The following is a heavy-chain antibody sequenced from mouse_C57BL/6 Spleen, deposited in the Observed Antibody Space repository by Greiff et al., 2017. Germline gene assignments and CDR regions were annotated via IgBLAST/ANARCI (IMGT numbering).Heavy chain of an antibody. J-gene: IGHJ2*01. Sequence: VQLQESGAELVRPGASVKLSCTASGFNIKDDYMHWVKQRPEQGLEWIGWIDPANGDTEYASKFQGKATITADTSSNTAYLQLSSLTSEDTAVYYCTTVTTVEDYWGQGTTLTVSS. V-gene: IGHV14-4*01. D-gene: IGHD1-1*01. CDR1: GFNIKDDY. CDR3: TTVTTVEDY. CDR2: IDPANGDT.